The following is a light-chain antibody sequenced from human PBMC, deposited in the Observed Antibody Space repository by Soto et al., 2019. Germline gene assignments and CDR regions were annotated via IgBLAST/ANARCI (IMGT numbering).Light chain of an antibody. CDR1: QSVSSNY. Sequence: ALTHSPGALSSSPGEIATLSFRASQSVSSNYLAWYQQKPGQAPRLLIYGVSNRATGIPDRFSGSGSGTEFTLTISSLQPDDFATYYCQHYNSYSEAFGQGTKVDIK. V-gene: IGKV3-20*01. J-gene: IGKJ1*01. CDR3: QHYNSYSEA. CDR2: GVS.